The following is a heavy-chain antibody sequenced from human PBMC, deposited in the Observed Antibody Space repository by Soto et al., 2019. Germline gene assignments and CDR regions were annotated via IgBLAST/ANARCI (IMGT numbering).Heavy chain of an antibody. Sequence: GGSLRLSCAVSGFTDSNNYMSWVRQAPGKGLEGVSVIYSGGYTAYGDSVKGRFTISRDNSKNTLYLQMNSLRAEDTAVYYCARGVPNSSSSSCYFDFWGQVILVTVSS. V-gene: IGHV3-53*01. D-gene: IGHD2-2*01. CDR2: IYSGGYT. CDR3: ARGVPNSSSSSCYFDF. CDR1: GFTDSNNY. J-gene: IGHJ4*02.